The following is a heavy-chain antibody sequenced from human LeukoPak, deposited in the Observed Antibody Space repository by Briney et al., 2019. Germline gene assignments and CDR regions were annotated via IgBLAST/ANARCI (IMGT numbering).Heavy chain of an antibody. CDR2: INAYNGDT. CDR3: ARVDGAVYISRGRFDP. Sequence: ASVKVSCKASNYTFTSYGISWVRQAPGQGLEWMAWINAYNGDTNYAQKFQGRVTLTTDTSTSTAYMELRSLRSDDTAVYFCARVDGAVYISRGRFDPWGQGTLVTVSS. J-gene: IGHJ5*02. CDR1: NYTFTSYG. D-gene: IGHD3-16*01. V-gene: IGHV1-18*01.